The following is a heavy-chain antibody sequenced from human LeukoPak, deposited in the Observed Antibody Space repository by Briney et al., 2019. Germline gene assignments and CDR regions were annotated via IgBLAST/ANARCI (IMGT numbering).Heavy chain of an antibody. V-gene: IGHV1-69*13. J-gene: IGHJ6*03. CDR3: ARWRASGGYYYYYYMDV. CDR2: IIPIFGRA. D-gene: IGHD3-10*01. Sequence: SVKVSCKASGGTFSSYAISWVRQPPGQGLAWMGGIIPIFGRANYAQKFQGRVTITADEATSTAYMELSSLRSEDTAVYYCARWRASGGYYYYYYMDVWGKGTTVTVSS. CDR1: GGTFSSYA.